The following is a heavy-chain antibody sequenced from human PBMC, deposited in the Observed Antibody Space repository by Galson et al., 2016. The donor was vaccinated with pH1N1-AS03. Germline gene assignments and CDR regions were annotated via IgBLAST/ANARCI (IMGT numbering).Heavy chain of an antibody. CDR2: IRAKAYNYAT. J-gene: IGHJ1*01. CDR1: GFNFSASA. D-gene: IGHD3-10*01. V-gene: IGHV3-73*01. CDR3: ARDLLKYYIDSGSNAPGY. Sequence: SLRLSCAASGFNFSASAMHWVRQTSGKGLEWIGRIRAKAYNYATEYAAPVRGRFTISKDDSKNTAFLQMNRLRADDTAVYYCARDLLKYYIDSGSNAPGYWGLGTLVTVSS.